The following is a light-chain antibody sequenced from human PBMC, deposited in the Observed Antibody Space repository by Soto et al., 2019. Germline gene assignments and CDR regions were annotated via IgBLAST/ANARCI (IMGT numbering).Light chain of an antibody. CDR3: CSYTSSINLL. J-gene: IGLJ2*01. V-gene: IGLV2-23*01. CDR2: EVV. CDR1: SSDVGSYNF. Sequence: QSVLTQPASVSGSPGQSITISCTGTSSDVGSYNFVSWYQHHPGKAPTLMIYEVVKRPSGISNRFSGSKSGNTASLTISGLQAEDEADYFCCSYTSSINLLFGGGTKLTVL.